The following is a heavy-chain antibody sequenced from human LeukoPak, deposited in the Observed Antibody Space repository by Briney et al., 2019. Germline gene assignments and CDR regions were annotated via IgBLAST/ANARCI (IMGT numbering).Heavy chain of an antibody. V-gene: IGHV3-23*01. D-gene: IGHD6-6*01. CDR3: AKTDLTIAARPLDY. Sequence: PGGSLRLSCAASGFTFTSRAMSWVRQAPGKGLEWVSAISGSGGSTYYADSVKGRFTISRDNSKNTLYLQMHSLRAEDTAVYYCAKTDLTIAARPLDYWGQGTLVTVSS. CDR2: ISGSGGST. J-gene: IGHJ4*02. CDR1: GFTFTSRA.